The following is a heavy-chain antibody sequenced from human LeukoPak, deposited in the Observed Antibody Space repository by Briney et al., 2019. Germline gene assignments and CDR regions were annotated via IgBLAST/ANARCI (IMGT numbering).Heavy chain of an antibody. Sequence: ASVKFFCKASGYIYTSYYMLGARQAPGQGLEWMGIINPGGGGTSYAQKFQGRVTMTRDASTSTVYMELSSLRSEDTAVYFTARVYNGSFDPFDYWGQGTLVTVSS. J-gene: IGHJ4*02. CDR1: GYIYTSYY. V-gene: IGHV1-46*01. D-gene: IGHD1-26*01. CDR2: INPGGGGT. CDR3: ARVYNGSFDPFDY.